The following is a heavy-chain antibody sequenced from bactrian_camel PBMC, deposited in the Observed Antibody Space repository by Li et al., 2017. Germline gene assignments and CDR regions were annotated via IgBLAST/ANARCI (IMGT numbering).Heavy chain of an antibody. V-gene: IGHV3S10*01. J-gene: IGHJ4*01. D-gene: IGHD2*01. CDR1: GYTFRC. CDR3: ALDRLRCLTATPLSVQGYSH. Sequence: DVQLVESGGGSAQAGGSLRLSCAVTGYTFRCMAWFRQAPGKEREGVASVVNEGRATYADSVKGRFTISKDIIKNTLSLQMDKLTPEDTAMYYCALDRLRCLTATPLSVQGYSHWGQGTQVTVS. CDR2: VVNEGRA.